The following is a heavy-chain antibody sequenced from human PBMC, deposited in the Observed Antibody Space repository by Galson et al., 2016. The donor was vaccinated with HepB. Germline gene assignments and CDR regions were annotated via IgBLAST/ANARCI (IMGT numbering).Heavy chain of an antibody. D-gene: IGHD2-15*01. J-gene: IGHJ6*02. Sequence: SLRLSCAASGFTFSSYAMTWVRQAPGKGLEWVSGIRHSGGRTYYVDSVNGRFTISRDNSKNTLYLQMNSLRAEDTAVYYCAKLEGGLTYYGMDVWGHGTTVTVSS. CDR2: IRHSGGRT. CDR3: AKLEGGLTYYGMDV. CDR1: GFTFSSYA. V-gene: IGHV3-23*01.